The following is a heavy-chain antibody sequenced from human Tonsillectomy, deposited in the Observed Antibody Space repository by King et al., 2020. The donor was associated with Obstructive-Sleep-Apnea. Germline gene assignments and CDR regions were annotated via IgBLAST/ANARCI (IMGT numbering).Heavy chain of an antibody. CDR2: IYPSDSDT. J-gene: IGHJ6*02. Sequence: VQLVESGAEVKKPGEYLKISCKSSGYSFANYWIGWVRQMPGKGLKWSGIIYPSDSDTRYSPSFPGQVTISADKSINTAYLQWSSLKASDTAMYYCARHGVNGGSYYYYGMDVWGQGTTVTVSS. CDR3: ARHGVNGGSYYYYGMDV. D-gene: IGHD1-26*01. CDR1: GYSFANYW. V-gene: IGHV5-51*01.